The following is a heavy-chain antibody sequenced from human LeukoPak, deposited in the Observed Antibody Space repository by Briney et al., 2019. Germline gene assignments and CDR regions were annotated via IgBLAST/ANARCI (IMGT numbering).Heavy chain of an antibody. Sequence: PSEILSLTCTVADGSINNYYGTWIRQSPWKGLEWMVYISDSGSTNYNPSLKSRLTISVDTSKNQFSLKLNTVTAADTAVYYCARVLAVTGTPKRFDYWGQGTLVTVSS. V-gene: IGHV4-59*01. D-gene: IGHD6-19*01. CDR1: DGSINNYY. J-gene: IGHJ4*02. CDR2: ISDSGST. CDR3: ARVLAVTGTPKRFDY.